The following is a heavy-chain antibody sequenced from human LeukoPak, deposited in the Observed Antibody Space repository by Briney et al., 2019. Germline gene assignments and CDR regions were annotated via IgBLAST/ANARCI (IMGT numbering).Heavy chain of an antibody. D-gene: IGHD3-10*01. Sequence: PGGSLRLSCAASGFIFKSYWMSWVRQAPGKGLEWVSYISSSGSTLYYTDSVKGRFTISRDNARNSLDLQMNSLRAEDTAVYYCARGPMLRGVIIRRSKSGYFDYWGQGTLVTVSS. CDR1: GFIFKSYW. J-gene: IGHJ4*02. CDR2: ISSSGSTL. V-gene: IGHV3-48*03. CDR3: ARGPMLRGVIIRRSKSGYFDY.